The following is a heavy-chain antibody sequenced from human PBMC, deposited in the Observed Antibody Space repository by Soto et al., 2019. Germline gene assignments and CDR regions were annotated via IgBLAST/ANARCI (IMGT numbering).Heavy chain of an antibody. V-gene: IGHV3-30-3*01. J-gene: IGHJ6*02. CDR2: ISYDGNNK. CDR1: GFRFSSYA. CDR3: ARAPPRGIAAPGTWGSGMDV. Sequence: PGGSLRLSCAASGFRFSSYAMHWVRQAPGKGLGWVAVISYDGNNKYYADSVKGRITISRDSSKNMVYLQMNSLRPEDTAVYYCARAPPRGIAAPGTWGSGMDVWGQGTTVTVSS. D-gene: IGHD6-13*01.